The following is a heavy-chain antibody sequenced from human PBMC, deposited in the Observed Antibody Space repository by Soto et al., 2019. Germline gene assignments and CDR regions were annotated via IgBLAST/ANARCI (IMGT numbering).Heavy chain of an antibody. CDR2: ISSSSSYI. J-gene: IGHJ6*02. CDR1: GFTFSSYS. V-gene: IGHV3-21*01. D-gene: IGHD2-2*01. CDR3: ARDLSLSFCYGWEYYLSGMDV. Sequence: GGSLRLSCAASGFTFSSYSMNWVRQAPGKGLEWVSSISSSSSYIYYADSVKGRFTISRDNAKNSLYLQMNSLRAEDTAVYYCARDLSLSFCYGWEYYLSGMDVWGQGTTVTVSS.